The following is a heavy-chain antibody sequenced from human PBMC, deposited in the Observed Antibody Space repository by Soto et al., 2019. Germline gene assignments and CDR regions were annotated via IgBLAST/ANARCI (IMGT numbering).Heavy chain of an antibody. CDR2: ISAYTGNT. CDR1: GFPFTDYG. J-gene: IGHJ4*02. V-gene: IGHV1-18*01. Sequence: QVQLVQSGAEVKKPGASVKVSCKASGFPFTDYGFTWVRQAPGEGLEWMGWISAYTGNTNYAQKVQGRVTMSTDTSTSTAYLELRSLRSDDTAVYSCARGPESRSTAYFDYWGQGTLVTVSS. D-gene: IGHD2-2*01. CDR3: ARGPESRSTAYFDY.